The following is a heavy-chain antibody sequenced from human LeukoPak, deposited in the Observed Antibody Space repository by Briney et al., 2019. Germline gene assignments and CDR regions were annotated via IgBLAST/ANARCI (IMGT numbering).Heavy chain of an antibody. V-gene: IGHV4-39*01. CDR2: INHSGST. J-gene: IGHJ3*02. Sequence: PSETLSLTCTVSGGSFSSGTYYWSWIRQPPGKGLEWIGEINHSGSTNYNPSLKSRVTISVDTSKNQFSLKLSSVTAADTAVYYCARHVTHAYVWGSYRKDAFDIWGQGTMVTVSS. CDR1: GGSFSSGTYY. CDR3: ARHVTHAYVWGSYRKDAFDI. D-gene: IGHD3-16*02.